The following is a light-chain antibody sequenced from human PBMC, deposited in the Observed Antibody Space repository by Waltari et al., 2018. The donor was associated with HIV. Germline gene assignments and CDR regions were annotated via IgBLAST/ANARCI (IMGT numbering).Light chain of an antibody. J-gene: IGKJ1*01. Sequence: EIVLTHAPATLSLSPGSRATLSCRASQSVNYYLVWYPQKPGQAPRPLIYEASERATGIPARFSGSGSGTDFTLTISSLEPEDFAVYYCQHRYNWPRTFGQGTKVEIK. CDR2: EAS. V-gene: IGKV3-11*01. CDR3: QHRYNWPRT. CDR1: QSVNYY.